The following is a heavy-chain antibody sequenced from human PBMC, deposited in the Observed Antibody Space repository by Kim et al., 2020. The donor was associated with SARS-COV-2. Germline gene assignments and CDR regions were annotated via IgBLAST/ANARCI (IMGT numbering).Heavy chain of an antibody. CDR3: AKLDSVYSSNLYYFDD. J-gene: IGHJ4*02. Sequence: YVKGRFTISRDNSENTLYLQMNSLRAEDTAVYYCAKLDSVYSSNLYYFDDWGQGTLVTVSS. V-gene: IGHV3-66*01. D-gene: IGHD3-22*01.